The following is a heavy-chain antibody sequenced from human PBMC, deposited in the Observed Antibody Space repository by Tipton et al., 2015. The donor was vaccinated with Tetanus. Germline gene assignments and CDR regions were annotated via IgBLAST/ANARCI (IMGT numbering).Heavy chain of an antibody. Sequence: SGLIFSSYGIHWVRQAPGKGLEWVAVSWYDGTDQYYADSGKGRFTLSRDNSKNTLYLEMNSLRAEDTALYYCAREADCSGGSCFSGDFDNWGQGTQVAVSS. CDR2: SWYDGTDQ. CDR1: GLIFSSYG. D-gene: IGHD2-15*01. V-gene: IGHV3-33*01. CDR3: AREADCSGGSCFSGDFDN. J-gene: IGHJ4*02.